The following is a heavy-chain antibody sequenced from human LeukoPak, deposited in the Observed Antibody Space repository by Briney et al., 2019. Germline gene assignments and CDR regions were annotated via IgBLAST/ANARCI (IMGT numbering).Heavy chain of an antibody. V-gene: IGHV3-48*04. CDR2: IESTSSPI. J-gene: IGHJ4*02. CDR1: GFTFRIYS. Sequence: GGSLRLSCAASGFTFRIYSMNWVRQAPGRGLEWVSYIESTSSPIYYVDSVKGRFTMPRDNAKASLFLQMNNLRVEDTAIYYCARATRNGYDYWGQGTLVTVSS. D-gene: IGHD5-24*01. CDR3: ARATRNGYDY.